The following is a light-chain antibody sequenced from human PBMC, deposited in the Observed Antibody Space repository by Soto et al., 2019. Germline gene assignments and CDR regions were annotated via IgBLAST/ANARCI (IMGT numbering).Light chain of an antibody. Sequence: DIQMTQSPSSLSASIVDTDTITFRASQSINNFLNWYQHRPGKAPQLLIYGASTLQSGVPSGFSGSGSGTDFTLTISSLQPADFAIYYCQQSYTIPWTFGQGTKVDIK. CDR2: GAS. CDR3: QQSYTIPWT. CDR1: QSINNF. J-gene: IGKJ1*01. V-gene: IGKV1-39*01.